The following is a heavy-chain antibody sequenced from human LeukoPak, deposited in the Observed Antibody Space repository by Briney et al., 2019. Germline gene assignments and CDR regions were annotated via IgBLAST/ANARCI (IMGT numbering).Heavy chain of an antibody. D-gene: IGHD2-15*01. CDR2: ISGDGGST. Sequence: GGSLRLSCAASGFTFDDYAMHWIRQAPGKGLGWVSLISGDGGSTYYADSVKGRSTISRDNSKNTLYLQMNSLRAEDTAVYYCARELGGYYYYYMDVWGKGTTVTVSS. V-gene: IGHV3-43*02. CDR3: ARELGGYYYYYMDV. CDR1: GFTFDDYA. J-gene: IGHJ6*03.